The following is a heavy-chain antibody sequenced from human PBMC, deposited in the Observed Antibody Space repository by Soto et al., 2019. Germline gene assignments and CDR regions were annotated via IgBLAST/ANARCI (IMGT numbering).Heavy chain of an antibody. D-gene: IGHD1-7*01. CDR2: IYYSGST. CDR3: ARREAGTLDY. CDR1: GGSISSGGYY. J-gene: IGHJ4*02. Sequence: SETLSLTCTVSGGSISSGGYYWSWIRQHPGKGLEWIGYIYYSGSTYYNPSLKSRVTISVDTSKNQFSLKLSSVTAADTAVYYCARREAGTLDYWGQGTLVTVSS. V-gene: IGHV4-31*03.